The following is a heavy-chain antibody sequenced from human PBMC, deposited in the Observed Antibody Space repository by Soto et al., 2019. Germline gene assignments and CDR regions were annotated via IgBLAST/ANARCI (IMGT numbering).Heavy chain of an antibody. D-gene: IGHD3-10*01. CDR2: IYHSGST. CDR1: GGSISSGGYS. CDR3: DRSSPIVRGVPRYYYGMDV. V-gene: IGHV4-30-2*01. Sequence: SETLSLTCAVSGGSISSGGYSWSWIRQPPGKGLEWIGYIYHSGSTYYNPSLKSRVTISVDRSKNQFSLKLSSVTAADTAVYYCDRSSPIVRGVPRYYYGMDVWGQGTTVTVSS. J-gene: IGHJ6*02.